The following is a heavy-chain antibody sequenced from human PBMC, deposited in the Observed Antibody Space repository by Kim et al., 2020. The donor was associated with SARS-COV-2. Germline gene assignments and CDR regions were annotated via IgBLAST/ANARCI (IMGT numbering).Heavy chain of an antibody. CDR2: ISGSGGST. CDR1: GFTFSSYA. J-gene: IGHJ3*02. V-gene: IGHV3-23*01. Sequence: GGSLRLSCAASGFTFSSYAMSWVRQAPGKGLEWVSAISGSGGSTYYADSVKGRFTISRDNSKNTLYLQMNSLRAEDTAVYYCAKSATPDYYDSSGYLNGAFDIWGQGTMVTVSS. D-gene: IGHD3-22*01. CDR3: AKSATPDYYDSSGYLNGAFDI.